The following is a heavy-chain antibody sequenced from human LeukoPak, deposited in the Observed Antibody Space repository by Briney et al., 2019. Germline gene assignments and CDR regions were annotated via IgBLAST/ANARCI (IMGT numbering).Heavy chain of an antibody. V-gene: IGHV1-2*02. J-gene: IGHJ4*02. D-gene: IGHD3-3*01. CDR1: GYTFTGYY. CDR2: INPNSGGT. CDR3: ARGEYDFWSGYDFYYFDY. Sequence: ASVKVSCKASGYTFTGYYMHWVRQAPGQGLEWMGWINPNSGGTNYAQKFQGRVTMTRDTPISTAYMELSRLRSDDTAVYYCARGEYDFWSGYDFYYFDYWGQGTLVTVSS.